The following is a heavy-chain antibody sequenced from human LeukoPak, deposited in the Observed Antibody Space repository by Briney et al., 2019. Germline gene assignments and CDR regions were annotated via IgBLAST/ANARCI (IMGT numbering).Heavy chain of an antibody. CDR3: ARDGAGVGPSSTSCYY. V-gene: IGHV1-18*01. Sequence: ASVKVSCKASGYTFTSYGISWVRQAPGQGLEWMGWISAYNGNTNYAQKLQGRVTMTTDTSTSTAYMELRSLRSDDTAVYYCARDGAGVGPSSTSCYYWGQGTLVTVFS. J-gene: IGHJ4*02. D-gene: IGHD2-2*01. CDR1: GYTFTSYG. CDR2: ISAYNGNT.